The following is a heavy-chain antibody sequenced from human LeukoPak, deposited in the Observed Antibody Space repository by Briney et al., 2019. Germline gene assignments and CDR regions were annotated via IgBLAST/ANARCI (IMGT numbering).Heavy chain of an antibody. Sequence: GGSLRLSCGASGFTFSDYYMSWIRQAPGKGREWVSYISSSGSAIYYAHSVKGRFTISRDNAKNSLYLHMTSLRAEGRPVYYCARGEASGCSGGSCSSRIFDHWGQGPLVSVPS. V-gene: IGHV3-11*04. D-gene: IGHD2-15*01. J-gene: IGHJ4*02. CDR1: GFTFSDYY. CDR2: ISSSGSAI. CDR3: ARGEASGCSGGSCSSRIFDH.